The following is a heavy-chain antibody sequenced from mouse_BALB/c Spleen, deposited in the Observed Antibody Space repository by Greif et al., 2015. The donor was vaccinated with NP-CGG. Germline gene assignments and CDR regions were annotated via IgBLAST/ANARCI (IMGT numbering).Heavy chain of an antibody. Sequence: EVKLVESGGGLVKPGGSLKLSCAASGFTFSDYYMYWVRQTPEKRLEWVATISDGGSYTYYPDSVKGRFTISRDNAKNNMYLQMSSLKSEDTAMYYCARAYYGNYGAMDYWGQGTSVTVSS. V-gene: IGHV5-4*02. CDR3: ARAYYGNYGAMDY. CDR1: GFTFSDYY. CDR2: ISDGGSYT. D-gene: IGHD2-10*01. J-gene: IGHJ4*01.